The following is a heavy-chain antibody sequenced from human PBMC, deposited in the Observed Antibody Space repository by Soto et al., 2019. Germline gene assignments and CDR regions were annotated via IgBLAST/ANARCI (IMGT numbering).Heavy chain of an antibody. CDR2: IYYSGSS. V-gene: IGHV4-59*08. CDR3: ARQVAVAGSNFDY. CDR1: GGSIKTYY. J-gene: IGHJ4*02. Sequence: SETLSLTCTVSGGSIKTYYWNWIRQTPGKGLEWIGYIYYSGSSNYNPSLKSRVTMSVDTSKNQFSLKLSSVTAADTAVYYCARQVAVAGSNFDYWGQGTLVTVSS. D-gene: IGHD6-19*01.